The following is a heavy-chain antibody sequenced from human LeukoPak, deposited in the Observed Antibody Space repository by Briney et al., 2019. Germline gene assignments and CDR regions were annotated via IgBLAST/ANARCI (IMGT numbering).Heavy chain of an antibody. D-gene: IGHD3-22*01. Sequence: SQTLSLTCTVSGGSISSGDYYWSWIRQPPGKGLEFIGYIYQSGTTYYNPSLKTRVTISLDRSKNQFSLNIDSVTAADTAVYYCARGLDSIGPTNTAGDYWGQGTLVTVSS. CDR1: GGSISSGDYY. CDR3: ARGLDSIGPTNTAGDY. V-gene: IGHV4-30-4*01. J-gene: IGHJ4*02. CDR2: IYQSGTT.